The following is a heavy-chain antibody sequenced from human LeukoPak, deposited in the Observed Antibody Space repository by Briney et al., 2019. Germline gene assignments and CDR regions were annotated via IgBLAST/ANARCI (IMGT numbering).Heavy chain of an antibody. J-gene: IGHJ4*02. CDR1: GFTFSDYA. CDR3: ARVHGDYVATDY. Sequence: PGGSLRLSCAGSGFTFSDYAMSWVRQAPGKGLEWVSAISDSGHNTYYPDSVKGRFTISRDNSKNTVYLQMNSLRAEDTAVYYCARVHGDYVATDYWGQGTLVTVSS. V-gene: IGHV3-23*01. D-gene: IGHD4-17*01. CDR2: ISDSGHNT.